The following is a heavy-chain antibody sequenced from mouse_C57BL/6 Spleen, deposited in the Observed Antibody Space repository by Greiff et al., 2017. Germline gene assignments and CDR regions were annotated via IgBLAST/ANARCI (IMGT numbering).Heavy chain of an antibody. V-gene: IGHV5-16*01. J-gene: IGHJ2*01. CDR1: GFTFSDYY. CDR3: ARITTVVAFDY. CDR2: INYDGSST. D-gene: IGHD1-1*01. Sequence: EVKLVESEGGLVQPGSSLKLSCTASGFTFSDYYMAWVRPVPEKGLEWVANINYDGSSTYYLDSLKSRFIISRDNAKNILYLQMSSLKSEDTATYYCARITTVVAFDYWGQGTTLTVSS.